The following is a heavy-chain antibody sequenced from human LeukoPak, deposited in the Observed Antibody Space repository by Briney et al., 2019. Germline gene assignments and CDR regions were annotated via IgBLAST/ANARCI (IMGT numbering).Heavy chain of an antibody. Sequence: GASVKVSCKASGGTFSSYAISWVRQAPGQGLEWMGIINPADGSTSYAQKFQGRVTMTRDTSTSTAYMELSTLRSEDTAMYYCERSIYCSRTGCYWDFDYWGQGTLVTVSS. V-gene: IGHV1-46*01. CDR3: ERSIYCSRTGCYWDFDY. CDR2: INPADGST. J-gene: IGHJ4*02. D-gene: IGHD2-2*01. CDR1: GGTFSSYA.